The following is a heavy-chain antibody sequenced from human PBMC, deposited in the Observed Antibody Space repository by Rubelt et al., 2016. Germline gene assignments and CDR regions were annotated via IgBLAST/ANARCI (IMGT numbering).Heavy chain of an antibody. CDR2: INHSGST. D-gene: IGHD6-19*01. CDR1: GGSFSGYY. V-gene: IGHV4-34*01. Sequence: QVQLQQWGAGLLKPSETLSLTCAVYGGSFSGYYWSWIRQPPGKGLELIGEINHSGSTNYNPSLKSRVTISVATSKNQFSLKLSSVTAADTAVYYCARGVKSSSGCPGVDYWGQGTLVTVSS. CDR3: ARGVKSSSGCPGVDY. J-gene: IGHJ4*02.